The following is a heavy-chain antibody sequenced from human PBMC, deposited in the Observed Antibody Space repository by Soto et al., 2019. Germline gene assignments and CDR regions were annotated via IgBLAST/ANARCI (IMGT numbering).Heavy chain of an antibody. D-gene: IGHD3-10*01. Sequence: GGSLRLSCAASGFTFSSYEMSWVRQAPGKGLEWVSYITTSGSATYYADSVKGRLTISRDNARNSVYLEMNSLRVEDTAVYYCAREAGVHDWLDPWGQGTQVTVSS. V-gene: IGHV3-48*03. CDR2: ITTSGSAT. CDR1: GFTFSSYE. J-gene: IGHJ5*02. CDR3: AREAGVHDWLDP.